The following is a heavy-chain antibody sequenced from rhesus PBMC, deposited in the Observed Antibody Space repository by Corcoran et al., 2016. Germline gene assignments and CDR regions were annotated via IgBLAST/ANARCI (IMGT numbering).Heavy chain of an antibody. CDR3: ARGGSNFWTGYPEDL. CDR1: GGSISSNY. V-gene: IGHV4-160*01. D-gene: IGHD3-3*01. Sequence: QVQLQQWGEGLVKPSETLSLTCAVYGGSISSNYWSWIRQPPGRGLEWIGRIRRGGGTNYNPSLKSRGTSAIDTSKNQVSLKLSAVTAADTAGYYCARGGSNFWTGYPEDLWGQGVLVTVSS. CDR2: IRRGGGT. J-gene: IGHJ4*01.